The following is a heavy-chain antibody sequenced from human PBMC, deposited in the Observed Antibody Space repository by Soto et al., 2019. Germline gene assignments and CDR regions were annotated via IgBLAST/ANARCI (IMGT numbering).Heavy chain of an antibody. CDR2: IGGGGT. D-gene: IGHD1-20*01. Sequence: QPXGSLRLSCAASGXRFSIFAMSWVRQAPGKGLEWVSGIGGGGTYYADSVKGRFNISRDNSRNTVELQMNSLRAEQTAVYSCAKDRMDHNSVWDPFDIWGRGTMGTVSS. CDR3: AKDRMDHNSVWDPFDI. V-gene: IGHV3-23*01. J-gene: IGHJ3*02. CDR1: GXRFSIFA.